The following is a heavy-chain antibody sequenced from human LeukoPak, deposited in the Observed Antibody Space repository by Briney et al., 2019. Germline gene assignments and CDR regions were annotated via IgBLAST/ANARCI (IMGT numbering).Heavy chain of an antibody. Sequence: PSQTLSLTCAISGDSVSSNSVAWNWIRQSPSRGLEWLGRTYYRSKWYNDYAVSVKSRITINPDTSKNQFSLQLNSVTPEDTAVYYCARERPPRGFWSGYTHDAFDIWGQGTMVTVSS. V-gene: IGHV6-1*01. J-gene: IGHJ3*02. D-gene: IGHD3-3*01. CDR3: ARERPPRGFWSGYTHDAFDI. CDR1: GDSVSSNSVA. CDR2: TYYRSKWYN.